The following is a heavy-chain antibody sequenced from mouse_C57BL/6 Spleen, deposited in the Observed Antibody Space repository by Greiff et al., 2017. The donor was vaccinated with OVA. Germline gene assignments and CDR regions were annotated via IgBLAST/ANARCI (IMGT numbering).Heavy chain of an antibody. CDR3: ARQGYYGSFHFDV. CDR2: IHPNSGST. CDR1: GYTFTSYW. Sequence: QVQLKQPGAELVKPGASVKLSCKASGYTFTSYWMHWVKQRPGQGLEWIGMIHPNSGSTNYNEKFKSKATLTVDKSSSTAYMQLSSLTSEDSAVYYCARQGYYGSFHFDVWGTGTTVTVSS. D-gene: IGHD1-1*01. V-gene: IGHV1-64*01. J-gene: IGHJ1*03.